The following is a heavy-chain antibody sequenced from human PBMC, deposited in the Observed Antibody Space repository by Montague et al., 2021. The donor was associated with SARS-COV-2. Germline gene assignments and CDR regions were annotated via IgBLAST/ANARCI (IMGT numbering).Heavy chain of an antibody. CDR1: GFTFSSYA. J-gene: IGHJ4*02. CDR2: ISYDGSNK. D-gene: IGHD3-10*01. CDR3: ARARSGSHYNPYDY. Sequence: SLRLSCAASGFTFSSYAMHWVRQAPGKGLEWVAVISYDGSNKYYADSVKGRFTISRDNSKNTLYLQMNSLRAEDTAVYYCARARSGSHYNPYDYWGQGTLVTVSS. V-gene: IGHV3-30-3*01.